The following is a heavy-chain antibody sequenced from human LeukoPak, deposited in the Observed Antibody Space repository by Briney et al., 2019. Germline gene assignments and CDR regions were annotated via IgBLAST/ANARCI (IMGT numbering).Heavy chain of an antibody. Sequence: GGSLRLSCAASGFTFSSYAMHWVRQAPGKGLEWVAVISYDGSNKYYADSVKGRFTISRDNSKNTLYLQMNSLRAEDTAVYYCARGASLAAAAYLDDYWGQGTLVGVSS. CDR3: ARGASLAAAAYLDDY. J-gene: IGHJ4*02. CDR1: GFTFSSYA. D-gene: IGHD6-13*01. V-gene: IGHV3-30*04. CDR2: ISYDGSNK.